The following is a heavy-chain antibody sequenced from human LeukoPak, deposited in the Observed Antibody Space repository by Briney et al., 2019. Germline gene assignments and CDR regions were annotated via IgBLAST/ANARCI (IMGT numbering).Heavy chain of an antibody. V-gene: IGHV4-34*01. D-gene: IGHD5-12*01. CDR3: ARVPLNRDSWLRFYHFDS. J-gene: IGHJ4*02. Sequence: SETLSLTCAVYGESFDGYYWTWIRQPPGKGLEWIGEINHVEITHYNPALKSRVTMSVDTSENQFSLKLTSVTAADTAVYYCARVPLNRDSWLRFYHFDSWGQGILVTVSS. CDR1: GESFDGYY. CDR2: INHVEIT.